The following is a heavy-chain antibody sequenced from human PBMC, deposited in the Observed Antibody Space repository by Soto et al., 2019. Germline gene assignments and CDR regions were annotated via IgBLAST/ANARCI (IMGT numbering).Heavy chain of an antibody. CDR2: IKSKSAGGTI. J-gene: IGHJ4*02. CDR1: GFTFNNFW. Sequence: GGSLRLSCAASGFTFNNFWLTWVRQAPGKGLEWVGRIKSKSAGGTIDYAAPVKGRFTISRDDSKNTLYLQMNSLKTEDTAVYYCTTVGRSAYDDWGQGTLVTVSS. D-gene: IGHD5-12*01. V-gene: IGHV3-15*01. CDR3: TTVGRSAYDD.